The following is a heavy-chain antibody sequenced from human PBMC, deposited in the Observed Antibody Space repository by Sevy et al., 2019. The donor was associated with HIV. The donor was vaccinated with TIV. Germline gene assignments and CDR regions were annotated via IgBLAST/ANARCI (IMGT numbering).Heavy chain of an antibody. CDR2: IYSGGST. J-gene: IGHJ4*02. D-gene: IGHD3-3*01. Sequence: GGSLRLSCAASGFTVSSNYISWVRQAPGKGLEWVSVIYSGGSTYYADSVKGRFTISRDNSKNTLYLQMNSLRAEETAVYYCVRAGNGGGDFQTPYDFDYWGQGTLVTVSS. CDR3: VRAGNGGGDFQTPYDFDY. V-gene: IGHV3-53*01. CDR1: GFTVSSNY.